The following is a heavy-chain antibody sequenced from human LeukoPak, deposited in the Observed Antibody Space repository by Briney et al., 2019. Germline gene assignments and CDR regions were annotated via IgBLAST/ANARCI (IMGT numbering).Heavy chain of an antibody. CDR2: ISAYNGNT. J-gene: IGHJ4*02. CDR3: ARDERYCSGGSCYYGGEGY. V-gene: IGHV1-18*01. Sequence: GASVKVSCKASGYTFTSYGISWKRQAPGQGLEWMGWISAYNGNTNYAQKLQGRVTMTTDTSTSTAYMELRSLRSDDTAVYYCARDERYCSGGSCYYGGEGYWGQGTLVTVSS. D-gene: IGHD2-15*01. CDR1: GYTFTSYG.